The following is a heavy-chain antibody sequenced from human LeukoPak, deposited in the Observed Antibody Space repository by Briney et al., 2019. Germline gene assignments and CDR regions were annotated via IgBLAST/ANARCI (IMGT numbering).Heavy chain of an antibody. V-gene: IGHV3-7*01. D-gene: IGHD6-13*01. J-gene: IGHJ4*02. CDR3: GRVIAGAIDY. CDR2: INLDGSER. CDR1: GFAFNSYV. Sequence: GGSLRLSCAASGFAFNSYVIHWVRQAPGKGLEWVANINLDGSERFYVDFVKGRFTISRDNADNSMYLQMNSLRAEDTAVYYCGRVIAGAIDYWGQGTLVTVSS.